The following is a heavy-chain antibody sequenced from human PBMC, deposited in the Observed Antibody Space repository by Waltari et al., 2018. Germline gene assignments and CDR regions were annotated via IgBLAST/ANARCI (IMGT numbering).Heavy chain of an antibody. J-gene: IGHJ3*01. V-gene: IGHV4-59*12. Sequence: QVQLQESGPGLVKPSETLSLTCTVSGGSIRSYYWSWIRQPPGKGLEWIGYIYYSGSTNYNPSLKSRVTISVDTSKNQFSLKLSSVTAADTAVYYCARDKGELWGQGTMVTVSS. CDR3: ARDKGEL. CDR2: IYYSGST. CDR1: GGSIRSYY. D-gene: IGHD3-16*01.